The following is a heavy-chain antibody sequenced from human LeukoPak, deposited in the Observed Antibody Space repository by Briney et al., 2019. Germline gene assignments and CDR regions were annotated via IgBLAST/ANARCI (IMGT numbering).Heavy chain of an antibody. Sequence: GGSLRLSCAASGFRFENCAMHWVRQVPGKGLEWVSIISEDGGLTYYADSVKSRFTISRDNSKNSLYLQMNSLRSEDTALYYCAKDPKREYFFDYWGQGTLVTVSS. V-gene: IGHV3-43*02. CDR3: AKDPKREYFFDY. CDR1: GFRFENCA. J-gene: IGHJ4*02. CDR2: ISEDGGLT. D-gene: IGHD6-25*01.